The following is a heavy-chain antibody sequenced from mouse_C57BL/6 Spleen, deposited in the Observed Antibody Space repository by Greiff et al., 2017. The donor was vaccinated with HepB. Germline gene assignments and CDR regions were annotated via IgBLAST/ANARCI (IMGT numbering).Heavy chain of an antibody. V-gene: IGHV1-39*01. CDR3: ARTFYYYGSSRYYAMDY. J-gene: IGHJ4*01. Sequence: EVKLMESGPELVKPGASVKISCKASGYSFTDYNMNWVKQSNGKSLEWIGVINPNYGTTSYNQKFKGKATLTVDQSSSTAYMQLNSLTSEDSAVYYCARTFYYYGSSRYYAMDYWGQGTSVTVSS. CDR2: INPNYGTT. CDR1: GYSFTDYN. D-gene: IGHD1-1*01.